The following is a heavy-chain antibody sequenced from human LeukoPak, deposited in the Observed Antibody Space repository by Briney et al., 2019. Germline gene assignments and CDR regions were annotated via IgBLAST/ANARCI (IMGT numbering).Heavy chain of an antibody. D-gene: IGHD2-2*01. J-gene: IGHJ4*02. CDR1: GFTFSRYE. V-gene: IGHV3-48*03. CDR3: ARGGYCSSTSCYVDSFDY. Sequence: GGSLRLSCAASGFTFSRYEMNWVRQAPGKGLDRLSYISSRCITIYYADSVKGRFTISRDNAKNSLYLQMNSLRAEDTALYYCARGGYCSSTSCYVDSFDYWGQGTLVTVSS. CDR2: ISSRCITI.